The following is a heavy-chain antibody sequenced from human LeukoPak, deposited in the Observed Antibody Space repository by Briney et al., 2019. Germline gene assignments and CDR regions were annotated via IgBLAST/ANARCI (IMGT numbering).Heavy chain of an antibody. V-gene: IGHV4-34*01. J-gene: IGHJ4*02. CDR3: ARDLGPEGYFDY. D-gene: IGHD7-27*01. CDR1: GGSFSGYY. Sequence: PSETLSLTCAVYGGSFSGYYWSWIRQPPGKGLEWIGEINHSGSTNYNPSLKSRVTISVDTSKNQFSLKLSSVTAADTAVYYCARDLGPEGYFDYWGQGTLVTVSS. CDR2: INHSGST.